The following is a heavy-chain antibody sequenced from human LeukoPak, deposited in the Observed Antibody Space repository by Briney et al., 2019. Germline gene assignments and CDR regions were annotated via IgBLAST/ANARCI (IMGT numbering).Heavy chain of an antibody. J-gene: IGHJ4*02. CDR3: ARDLGITADGNYFDY. D-gene: IGHD6-13*01. Sequence: GGSLRLSCAASGFTFSDYGMHWVRQAPGKGLEWVAVIWYDGSNKYYADSVEGRFTVSRDNSKYTLNLQMNSLRAEDTAVYYCARDLGITADGNYFDYWGQGTLVTVSS. CDR1: GFTFSDYG. V-gene: IGHV3-33*01. CDR2: IWYDGSNK.